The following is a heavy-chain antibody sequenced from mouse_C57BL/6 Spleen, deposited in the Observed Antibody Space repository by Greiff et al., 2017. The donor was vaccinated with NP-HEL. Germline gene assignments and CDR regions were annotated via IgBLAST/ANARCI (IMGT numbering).Heavy chain of an antibody. D-gene: IGHD2-4*01. V-gene: IGHV1-19*01. Sequence: VQLKESGPVLVKPGASVKMSCKASGYTFTDYYMNWVKQSHGKSLEWIGVINPYNGGTSYNQKFKGKATLTVDKSSSTAYMELNSLTSEDSAVYYCARAADYDLDYWGQGTTLTVSS. CDR3: ARAADYDLDY. CDR2: INPYNGGT. CDR1: GYTFTDYY. J-gene: IGHJ2*01.